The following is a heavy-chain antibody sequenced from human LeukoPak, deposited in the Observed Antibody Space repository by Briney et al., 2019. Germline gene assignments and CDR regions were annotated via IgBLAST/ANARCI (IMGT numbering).Heavy chain of an antibody. CDR1: GGTFSSYA. CDR2: IIPIFGTA. CDR3: ASSKDTAMAKFDY. Sequence: SVKVSCKASGGTFSSYAISWVRQAPGQGLEWMGGIIPIFGTANYAQKFQGRVTITADESTSTAYMELSSLRSDDTAVYYCASSKDTAMAKFDYWGQGTLVTVSS. V-gene: IGHV1-69*13. J-gene: IGHJ4*02. D-gene: IGHD5-18*01.